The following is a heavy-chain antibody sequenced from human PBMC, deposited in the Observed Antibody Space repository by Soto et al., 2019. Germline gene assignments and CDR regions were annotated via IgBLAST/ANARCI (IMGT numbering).Heavy chain of an antibody. J-gene: IGHJ4*02. CDR3: WGGGLAVSGTYDY. D-gene: IGHD6-19*01. Sequence: QVQLVQSGAEVKESGASVKVSCKASGYTFTNYGVAWVRRAPGQGLEWMGWISGSNGDTKYAQDPQDRVSLTTKTSTNTGFMGPGSFGPDDPAIYFWWGGGLAVSGTYDYWGQGTLVTVSS. CDR2: ISGSNGDT. V-gene: IGHV1-18*01. CDR1: GYTFTNYG.